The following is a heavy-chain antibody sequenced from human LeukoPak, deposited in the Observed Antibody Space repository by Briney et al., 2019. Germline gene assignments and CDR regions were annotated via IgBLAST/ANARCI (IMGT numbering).Heavy chain of an antibody. J-gene: IGHJ4*02. Sequence: GGSLRLSCVASGFSFRNYGMHWVRQAPGKGLEWVTFIRSDSSYKYYADSVKGRFTTSRDNSKSTLDLQMNSLRPEDTALYYCARDRGVSGNYYDYWGQGTLVTVSS. CDR2: IRSDSSYK. CDR3: ARDRGVSGNYYDY. V-gene: IGHV3-30*02. CDR1: GFSFRNYG. D-gene: IGHD3-10*01.